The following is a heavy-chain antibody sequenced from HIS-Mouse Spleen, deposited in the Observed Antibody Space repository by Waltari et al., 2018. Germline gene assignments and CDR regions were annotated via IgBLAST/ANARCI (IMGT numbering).Heavy chain of an antibody. D-gene: IGHD6-19*01. CDR1: GFTFSNAW. Sequence: EVQLVESGGGLVKPGGSLRLSCAASGFTFSNAWMSWVRQAPGKGLEWVGRIKSKTDGGTTDYAAPVKGRFTISRDDSKNTLYLQMNSLRAEDTAVYYCAKASSGWLDYWGQGTLVTVSS. J-gene: IGHJ4*02. V-gene: IGHV3-15*01. CDR2: IKSKTDGGTT. CDR3: AKASSGWLDY.